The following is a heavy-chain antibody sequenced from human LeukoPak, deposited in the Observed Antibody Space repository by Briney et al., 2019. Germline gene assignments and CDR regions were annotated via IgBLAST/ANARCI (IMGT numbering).Heavy chain of an antibody. D-gene: IGHD2-2*01. CDR2: IYYSGST. V-gene: IGHV4-39*07. CDR1: GGSISSSSYY. Sequence: SETLSLTCTVSGGSISSSSYYWGWIRQPPGKGLEWIGSIYYSGSTYYNPSLKSRVTISVDTSKNQFSLKLSSVTAADTAVYYCARDPVVNPDYWGQGTLVTVSS. J-gene: IGHJ4*02. CDR3: ARDPVVNPDY.